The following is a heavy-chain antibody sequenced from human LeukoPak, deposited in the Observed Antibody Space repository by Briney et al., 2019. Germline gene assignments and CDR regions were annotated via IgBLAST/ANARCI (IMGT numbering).Heavy chain of an antibody. V-gene: IGHV3-43*02. J-gene: IGHJ1*01. D-gene: IGHD1-14*01. CDR3: AKTPPSYGR. Sequence: GGSLRLSYAVSGFTFDDYAMHWVRQAPGKGLEWVSLISGDGATTYYADSVKGRFTISRDNSKNSLYLQMNSLRTEDTALYYCAKTPPSYGRWGQGTLVTVSS. CDR2: ISGDGATT. CDR1: GFTFDDYA.